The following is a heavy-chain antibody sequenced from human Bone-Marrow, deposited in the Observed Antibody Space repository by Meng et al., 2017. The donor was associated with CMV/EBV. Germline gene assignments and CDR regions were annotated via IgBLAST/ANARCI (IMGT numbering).Heavy chain of an antibody. V-gene: IGHV3-21*01. CDR3: ARDRLAAAGIRLYYFDY. CDR1: GFTFSSYS. Sequence: LSLTCAASGFTFSSYSMNWVRQAPGKGLEWVSSISSSSSYIYYADSVKGRFTISRDNAKNSLYLQMNSLRAEDTAVYYCARDRLAAAGIRLYYFDYWGQGTLVTVSS. D-gene: IGHD6-13*01. CDR2: ISSSSSYI. J-gene: IGHJ4*02.